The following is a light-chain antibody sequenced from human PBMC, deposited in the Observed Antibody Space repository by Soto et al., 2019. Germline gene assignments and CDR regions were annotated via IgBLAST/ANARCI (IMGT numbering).Light chain of an antibody. CDR2: EVS. J-gene: IGLJ1*01. CDR1: SSDVGGYNY. V-gene: IGLV2-14*01. Sequence: QSVLTQTASVSGSPGQSITISCTGTSSDVGGYNYVSWYQQHPGKAPKLMIYEVSNRPSGVSNRFSGSKSGNTASLTISGLQAEDEADYYCSSYTSSSILYVFGTGTKVTVL. CDR3: SSYTSSSILYV.